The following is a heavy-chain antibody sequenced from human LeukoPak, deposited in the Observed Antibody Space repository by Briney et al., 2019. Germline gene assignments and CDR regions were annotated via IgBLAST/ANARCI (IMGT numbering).Heavy chain of an antibody. CDR3: ARDGMSGGSDGFDI. J-gene: IGHJ3*02. CDR1: GFTFSDYW. CDR2: INTDGSIT. V-gene: IGHV3-74*01. Sequence: GGSLRLSCAASGFTFSDYWIHWVRQAPGKGLVWVSRINTDGSITNYADSVKGRFSISRDNAKNTLYLQMSSLRAEDTAVYYCARDGMSGGSDGFDIWGQGTLVTVSS. D-gene: IGHD3-16*01.